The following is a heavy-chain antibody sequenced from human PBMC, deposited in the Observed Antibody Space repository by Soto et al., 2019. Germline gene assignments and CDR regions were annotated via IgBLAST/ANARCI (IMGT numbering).Heavy chain of an antibody. CDR3: ARNDQYCSGGSCYHGGFYI. D-gene: IGHD2-15*01. CDR1: GFTFSSYW. Sequence: EVQLVESGGGLVQPGGSLRLSCAASGFTFSSYWMHWVRQAPGKGLVWVSRINSDGSSTSYADSVKGRFTISRDNAKNTLYLQVNSLRAEDTAVYYCARNDQYCSGGSCYHGGFYIWGQGTIVTVSS. J-gene: IGHJ3*02. V-gene: IGHV3-74*01. CDR2: INSDGSST.